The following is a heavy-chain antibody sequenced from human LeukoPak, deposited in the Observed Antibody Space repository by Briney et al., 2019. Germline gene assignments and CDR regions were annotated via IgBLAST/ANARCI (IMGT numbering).Heavy chain of an antibody. J-gene: IGHJ5*02. CDR2: IYYSGST. Sequence: SETLSLTCTVSGGSISSYYWSWIRQPPGKGLEWIGYIYYSGSTNYNPSLKSRFTISVDTSKNQFSLKLSSVTAAETAVYYCARESVGGYCSGGSCYELGWFDPWGQGTLVTVSS. CDR3: ARESVGGYCSGGSCYELGWFDP. D-gene: IGHD2-15*01. V-gene: IGHV4-59*01. CDR1: GGSISSYY.